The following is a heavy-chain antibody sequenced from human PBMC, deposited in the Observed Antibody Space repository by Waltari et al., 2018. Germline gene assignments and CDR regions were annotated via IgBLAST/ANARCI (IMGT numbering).Heavy chain of an antibody. Sequence: QLQLQESGSGLVKPSQTLSLTFAVSGGSISGGGYSWSWIRQPPGKGLEWMGYIYYIGSTHPNQSLKSRVTISVDRSNNQCSLKLSSGTAADTAVYYCARTYRGYGSGMIFPYCDYWGQGTLVTVSS. CDR1: GGSISGGGYS. D-gene: IGHD3-10*01. CDR3: ARTYRGYGSGMIFPYCDY. V-gene: IGHV4-30-2*01. CDR2: IYYIGST. J-gene: IGHJ4*02.